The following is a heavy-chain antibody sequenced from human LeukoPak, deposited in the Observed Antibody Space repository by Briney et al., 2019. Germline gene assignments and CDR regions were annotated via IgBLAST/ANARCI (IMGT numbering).Heavy chain of an antibody. CDR2: IIPIFGTA. CDR1: GGTFSSYA. Sequence: SVKVSCKASGGTFSSYAISWVRQAPGQGLEWMGRIIPIFGTANYAQKFQGRVTITTDESTSTAYMELSSLRSEDTAVYYCARLYCSGGSCYSGYYYYMDVWGKGTTVTVSS. D-gene: IGHD2-15*01. J-gene: IGHJ6*03. CDR3: ARLYCSGGSCYSGYYYYMDV. V-gene: IGHV1-69*05.